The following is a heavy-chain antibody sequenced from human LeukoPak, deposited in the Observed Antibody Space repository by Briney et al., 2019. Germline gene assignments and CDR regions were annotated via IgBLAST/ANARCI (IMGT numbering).Heavy chain of an antibody. CDR3: AKGGGWLYYFDY. V-gene: IGHV3-23*01. J-gene: IGHJ4*02. Sequence: PGGSLRLSCAASGFTFSSYSMNWVRQAPGKGLEWVSGISGSDSSTYYADFVKGRFTISRDNSKNTLHLQMNSLRADDTAVYYCAKGGGWLYYFDYWGQGTLVTVSS. D-gene: IGHD4-23*01. CDR1: GFTFSSYS. CDR2: ISGSDSST.